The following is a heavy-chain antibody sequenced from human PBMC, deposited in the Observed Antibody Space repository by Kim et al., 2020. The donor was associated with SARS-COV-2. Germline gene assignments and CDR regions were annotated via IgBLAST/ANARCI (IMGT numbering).Heavy chain of an antibody. CDR3: ARDREGVKQQLVLVDY. J-gene: IGHJ4*02. D-gene: IGHD6-13*01. CDR2: ISYDGSNK. V-gene: IGHV3-30-3*01. Sequence: GGSLRLSCAASGFTFSSYAMHWVRQAPGKGLEWVAVISYDGSNKYYADSVKGRFTISRDNSKNTLYLQMNSLRAEDTAVYYCARDREGVKQQLVLVDYWGQGTLVTVSS. CDR1: GFTFSSYA.